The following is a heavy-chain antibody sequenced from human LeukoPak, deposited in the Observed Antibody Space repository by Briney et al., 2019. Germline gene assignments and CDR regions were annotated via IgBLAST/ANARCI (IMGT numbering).Heavy chain of an antibody. D-gene: IGHD2-2*01. J-gene: IGHJ3*02. CDR2: INHSGST. CDR3: ARQGFSDCSSTSCYWYLFDI. CDR1: GGSISSSSYY. V-gene: IGHV4-39*01. Sequence: SETLSLTCTVSGGSISSSSYYWGWIRQPPGKGLEWIGEINHSGSTNYNPSLKSRVTISVDTSKNQFSLKLSSVTAADTAVYYCARQGFSDCSSTSCYWYLFDIWGQGTMVTVSS.